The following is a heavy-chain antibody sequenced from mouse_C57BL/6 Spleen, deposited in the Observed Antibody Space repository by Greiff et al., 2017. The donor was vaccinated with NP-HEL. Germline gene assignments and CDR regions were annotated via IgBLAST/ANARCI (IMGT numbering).Heavy chain of an antibody. V-gene: IGHV1-53*01. D-gene: IGHD1-1*01. J-gene: IGHJ2*01. CDR1: GYTFTSYW. CDR3: ARTGNYYGSSSYFDY. Sequence: QVQLQQPGTELVKPGASVKLSCKASGYTFTSYWMHWVKQRPGQGLEWIGNINPSNGGTNYNEKFKSKATLTVDKSSSTAYMQLSSLTSEDSAVYFCARTGNYYGSSSYFDYWGQGTTLTVSS. CDR2: INPSNGGT.